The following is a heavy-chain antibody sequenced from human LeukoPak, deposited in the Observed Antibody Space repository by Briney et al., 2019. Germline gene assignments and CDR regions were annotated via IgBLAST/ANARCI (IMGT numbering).Heavy chain of an antibody. CDR2: IKQDGTQQ. D-gene: IGHD1-26*01. J-gene: IGHJ4*02. CDR1: GFTFKSYW. Sequence: GGSLRLSCAASGFTFKSYWMNWVRQAPGKGLEWVASIKQDGTQQDYVDSVKGRFTVSRDNAGNSLYLQMNSLRAEDSAVYYCARDLPKWEPVDYWGQGTLVTVSS. CDR3: ARDLPKWEPVDY. V-gene: IGHV3-7*01.